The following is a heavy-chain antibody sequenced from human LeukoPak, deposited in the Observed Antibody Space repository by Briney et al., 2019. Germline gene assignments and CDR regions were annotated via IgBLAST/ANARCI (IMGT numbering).Heavy chain of an antibody. D-gene: IGHD5-18*01. V-gene: IGHV1-69*05. CDR3: ARGYGYSYAFDI. CDR1: GGSLRKHG. Sequence: SVKVSCKASGGSLRKHGFNWVRQAPGQGLEWMGGIIPIFGTANYAQKFQGRVTITTDESTSTAYMELSSLRSEDTAVYYCARGYGYSYAFDIWGQGTMVTVSS. CDR2: IIPIFGTA. J-gene: IGHJ3*02.